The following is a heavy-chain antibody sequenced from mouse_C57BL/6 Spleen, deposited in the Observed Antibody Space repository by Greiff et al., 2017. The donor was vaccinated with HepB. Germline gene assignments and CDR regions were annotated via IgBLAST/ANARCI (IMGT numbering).Heavy chain of an antibody. J-gene: IGHJ1*03. Sequence: EVHLVESGGGLVKPGGSLKLSCAASGFTFSSYAMSWVRQTPEKRLEWVATISDGGSYTYYPDNVKGRFTISRDNAKNNLYLQMSHLKSEDTAMYYCARDEDYGSLYWYFDVWGTGTTVTVSS. CDR2: ISDGGSYT. D-gene: IGHD1-1*01. CDR3: ARDEDYGSLYWYFDV. CDR1: GFTFSSYA. V-gene: IGHV5-4*01.